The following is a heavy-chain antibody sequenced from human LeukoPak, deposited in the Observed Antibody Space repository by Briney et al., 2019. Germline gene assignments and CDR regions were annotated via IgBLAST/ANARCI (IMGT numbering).Heavy chain of an antibody. CDR2: IKEDGSEK. CDR3: ARAGGFTTVRGVITLHGWNY. Sequence: GGSLRLSCAASGFTFSSYWLSWVRQAPGRGLEWVANIKEDGSEKYYVDSVKGRFTISRDNAKNSLYLQMNSLRAEDTAVYYCARAGGFTTVRGVITLHGWNYWGQGTLVTVSS. V-gene: IGHV3-7*01. CDR1: GFTFSSYW. J-gene: IGHJ4*02. D-gene: IGHD3-10*01.